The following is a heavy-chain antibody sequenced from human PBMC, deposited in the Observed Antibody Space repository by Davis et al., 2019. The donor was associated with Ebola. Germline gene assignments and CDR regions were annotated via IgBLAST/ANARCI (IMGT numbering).Heavy chain of an antibody. CDR2: INHSGST. D-gene: IGHD3-22*01. V-gene: IGHV4-34*01. Sequence: MPSETLSLTCAVYGGSFSGYYWSWIRQPPGKGLEWIGEINHSGSTNYNPSLKSRVTISVDTSKNPFSLKLSSVTAADTAVYYSARRRSKGNYYDSSGSPPRYYYYGMDVWGQGTTVTVSS. CDR3: ARRRSKGNYYDSSGSPPRYYYYGMDV. J-gene: IGHJ6*02. CDR1: GGSFSGYY.